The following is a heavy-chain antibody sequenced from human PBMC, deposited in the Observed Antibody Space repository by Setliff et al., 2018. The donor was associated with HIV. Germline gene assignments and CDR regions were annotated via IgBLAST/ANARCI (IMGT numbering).Heavy chain of an antibody. CDR3: ARSLRRSRAFGGVIVNFGYFDY. V-gene: IGHV4-39*07. CDR2: IYYSGTT. Sequence: SETLSLTCSVSGDSIFTSTYYWGWIRQPPGKRLEWIGSIYYSGTTNYNPSLKSRVTLSVDTSKNQFSLMLGSVTPADTAVYYCARSLRRSRAFGGVIVNFGYFDYWGQGTPVTVSS. D-gene: IGHD3-16*02. J-gene: IGHJ4*02. CDR1: GDSIFTSTYY.